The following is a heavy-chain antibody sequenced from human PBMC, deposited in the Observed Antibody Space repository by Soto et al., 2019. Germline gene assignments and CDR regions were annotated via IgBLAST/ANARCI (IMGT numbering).Heavy chain of an antibody. CDR2: IRSKINNYAT. CDR3: SRLESYYGSG. D-gene: IGHD3-10*01. CDR1: GFPFSGSP. J-gene: IGHJ4*02. Sequence: EVPLVESGGALVQPGGSLKLSCAASGFPFSGSPIHWVRQASGKGLEWVGRIRSKINNYATAYAASVKGRFTISRDDSKNTAYLEMNSLKTEDTAVYYCSRLESYYGSGWGQGTLVTVSS. V-gene: IGHV3-73*01.